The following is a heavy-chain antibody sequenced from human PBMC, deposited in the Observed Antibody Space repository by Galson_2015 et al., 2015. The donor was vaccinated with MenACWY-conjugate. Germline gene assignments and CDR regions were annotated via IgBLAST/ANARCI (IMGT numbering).Heavy chain of an antibody. CDR1: GFTFSSYS. CDR3: AVYCSSTRCYGASGGY. Sequence: SLRLSCAASGFTFSSYSMNWVRQAPGKGLVWASLNNSDGSSTSYADSVKGRFTISRDNAKNTLYLQMNSLRAEDTAVYYCAVYCSSTRCYGASGGYWGQGTLVTVSS. D-gene: IGHD2-2*01. J-gene: IGHJ4*02. V-gene: IGHV3-74*01. CDR2: NNSDGSST.